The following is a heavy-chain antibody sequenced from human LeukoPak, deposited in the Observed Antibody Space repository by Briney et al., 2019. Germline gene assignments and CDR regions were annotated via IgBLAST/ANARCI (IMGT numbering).Heavy chain of an antibody. Sequence: PSETLSLTCTGSGGSISSSSYYWGWMRQPPGKGREWIGSIYHSGSTYYNPSIKSRVTIAVETSKNQFSLKLSSVTAADKVVYHCSGSCRILDIANTIRARLGGNGFDIWGQGTMVTVSS. CDR3: SGSCRILDIANTIRARLGGNGFDI. CDR1: GGSISSSSYY. CDR2: IYHSGST. J-gene: IGHJ3*02. V-gene: IGHV4-39*07. D-gene: IGHD5-12*01.